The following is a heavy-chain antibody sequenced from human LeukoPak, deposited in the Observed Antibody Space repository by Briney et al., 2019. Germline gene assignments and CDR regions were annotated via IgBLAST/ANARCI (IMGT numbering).Heavy chain of an antibody. J-gene: IGHJ4*02. CDR1: GYTFTDYF. D-gene: IGHD2-15*01. CDR2: INPNSGGT. CDR3: ARSLGYCSGGSCSKLDY. Sequence: GASVKVSCKASGYTFTDYFMHWVRQAPGQGLEWMGWINPNSGGTYYAQKFQGRVTMTRDTSISTAYMELSRLRSDDTAVYYCARSLGYCSGGSCSKLDYWGQGTLVTVSS. V-gene: IGHV1-2*02.